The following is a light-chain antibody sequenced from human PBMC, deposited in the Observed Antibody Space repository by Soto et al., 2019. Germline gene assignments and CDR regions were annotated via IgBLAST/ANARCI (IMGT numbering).Light chain of an antibody. V-gene: IGKV2-28*01. CDR2: LGF. Sequence: DLVMTQSPLSLPVTPGEPASISCRSSQSLLDSYGAQYLDWYLQRPGQSPQLLIYLGFNRASGVPDRFSGTRSGTDFILKISRVEAGDVGVYYCMQARQTPRTFGQGTKVEIK. CDR1: QSLLDSYGAQY. CDR3: MQARQTPRT. J-gene: IGKJ1*01.